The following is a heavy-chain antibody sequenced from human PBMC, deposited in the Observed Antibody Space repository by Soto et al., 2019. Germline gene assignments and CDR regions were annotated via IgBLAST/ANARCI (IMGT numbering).Heavy chain of an antibody. Sequence: QVQLVQSGAEVKKPGSSVKVSCKACGGTFSSYTISWVRQAPGQGLEWMGRIIPILGIANYAQKFQGRVTITADKSTSTAYMELSSLRSEDTAVYYCARGPYDYVAFDIWGQGTMVTVSS. CDR2: IIPILGIA. J-gene: IGHJ3*02. CDR3: ARGPYDYVAFDI. V-gene: IGHV1-69*02. D-gene: IGHD3-16*01. CDR1: GGTFSSYT.